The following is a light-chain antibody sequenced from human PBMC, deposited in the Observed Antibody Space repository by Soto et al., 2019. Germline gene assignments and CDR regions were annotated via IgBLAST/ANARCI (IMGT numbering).Light chain of an antibody. V-gene: IGLV2-8*01. J-gene: IGLJ1*01. CDR3: SLYAGTHVV. Sequence: QSALTQPPSASGSPGQSVAISCTGTSSDVGAYNSVSWYQQHPGKAPKLMIYDVSKRPSGVPDRFSGSKSGNTASLTVSGLQAEDEANYYCSLYAGTHVVFGTGTKLTVL. CDR2: DVS. CDR1: SSDVGAYNS.